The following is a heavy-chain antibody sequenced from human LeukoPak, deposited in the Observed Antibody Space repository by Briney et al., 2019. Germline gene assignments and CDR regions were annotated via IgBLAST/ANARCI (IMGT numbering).Heavy chain of an antibody. CDR1: GFIFGNHW. Sequence: PGGSLRLSCAASGFIFGNHWMSWVRQAPGKGLEWLANIEQHGNEKYHADSVKGRFTISRDNSRDTLYLEMNSVRAEDRAVYYCARANSSAWHNFDFWGQGTLVTVSS. J-gene: IGHJ4*02. CDR2: IEQHGNEK. V-gene: IGHV3-7*01. CDR3: ARANSSAWHNFDF. D-gene: IGHD6-19*01.